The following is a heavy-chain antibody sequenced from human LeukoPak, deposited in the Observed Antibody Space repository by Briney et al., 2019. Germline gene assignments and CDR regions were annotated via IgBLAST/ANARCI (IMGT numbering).Heavy chain of an antibody. CDR2: INQDGGEK. CDR3: ARMYCGGGKCYLSYFDY. V-gene: IGHV3-7*04. Sequence: PGGSLRLSCAGSGFTFSTYWMSWVRQAPGKGLEWVANINQDGGEKHYVDSVKGRFTISRDNAKDSLDLQLNSLRGKDTAVYYCARMYCGGGKCYLSYFDYWGQGTVVTVSS. J-gene: IGHJ4*02. D-gene: IGHD2-21*01. CDR1: GFTFSTYW.